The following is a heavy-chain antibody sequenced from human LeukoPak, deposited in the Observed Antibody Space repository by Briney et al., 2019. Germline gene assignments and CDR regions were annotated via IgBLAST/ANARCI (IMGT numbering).Heavy chain of an antibody. CDR1: GGSFSGYY. CDR3: ARHGAAAAGSVVDNWFDP. CDR2: INHSGST. D-gene: IGHD6-13*01. Sequence: SETLSLTCAVYGGSFSGYYWSWIRQPPGKGLEWIGEINHSGSTNYNPSLKSRVTISVDTSKNQFSLKLSSVTAADTAVYYCARHGAAAAGSVVDNWFDPWGQGTLVTVSS. J-gene: IGHJ5*02. V-gene: IGHV4-34*01.